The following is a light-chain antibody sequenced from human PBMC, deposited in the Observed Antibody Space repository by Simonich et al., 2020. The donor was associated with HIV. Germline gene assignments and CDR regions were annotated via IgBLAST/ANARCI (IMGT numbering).Light chain of an antibody. Sequence: DIVMTQSPNSLAVSLGERATINCKSSQSVLYSSNNKNYLAWYQQKPGQPPKLLIYCASTRESGVPDRFSGSGSGTEFSLTISSLQAEDVAVYYCQQYYSTPGTFGQGTKLEIK. J-gene: IGKJ2*01. CDR3: QQYYSTPGT. V-gene: IGKV4-1*01. CDR2: CAS. CDR1: QSVLYSSNNKNY.